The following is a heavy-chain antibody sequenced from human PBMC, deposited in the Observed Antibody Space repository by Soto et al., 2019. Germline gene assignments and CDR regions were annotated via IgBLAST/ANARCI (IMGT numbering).Heavy chain of an antibody. V-gene: IGHV4-59*01. D-gene: IGHD3-22*01. CDR2: IYYSGST. J-gene: IGHJ6*02. Sequence: QVQLQESGPGLVKPSETLSLTCTVSGGSISSYYWSWIRQPPGKGLEWIGYIYYSGSTNYNPSLKSRVTISVDTSKNQFSLKLSSVTAADTAVYYCARVRLDYYDSSGYYYYYYGMDVWGQGTTVTVSS. CDR3: ARVRLDYYDSSGYYYYYYGMDV. CDR1: GGSISSYY.